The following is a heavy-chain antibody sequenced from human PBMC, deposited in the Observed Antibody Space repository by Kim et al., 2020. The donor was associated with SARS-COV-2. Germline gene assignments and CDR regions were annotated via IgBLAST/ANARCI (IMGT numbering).Heavy chain of an antibody. V-gene: IGHV3-53*01. Sequence: GGSLRLSCVVSGFTVSDNFFSWVRQAPGKGLDWVSVIYVDGTTYHADSVQGRFSMSRDNSKDTLYLQMNNLRVDNTAIYYCRRGHYDDSGHWGPGTLVTVSS. CDR1: GFTVSDNF. CDR2: IYVDGTT. D-gene: IGHD4-17*01. CDR3: RRGHYDDSGH. J-gene: IGHJ4*02.